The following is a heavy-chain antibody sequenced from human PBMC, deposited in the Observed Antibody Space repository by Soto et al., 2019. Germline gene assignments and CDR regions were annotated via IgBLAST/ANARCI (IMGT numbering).Heavy chain of an antibody. D-gene: IGHD6-19*01. CDR1: GFTFSDYD. J-gene: IGHJ4*02. CDR3: ARPSSGWSAGYFKH. V-gene: IGHV3-11*01. CDR2: IRDGDRAL. Sequence: GGSLRLSCTASGFTFSDYDMSWVRQAPGKGLECIAYIRDGDRALYYADSVKGRFTISRDNAKNSLYLQMSSLRVEDTAVYYCARPSSGWSAGYFKHWGQGTLVTVSS.